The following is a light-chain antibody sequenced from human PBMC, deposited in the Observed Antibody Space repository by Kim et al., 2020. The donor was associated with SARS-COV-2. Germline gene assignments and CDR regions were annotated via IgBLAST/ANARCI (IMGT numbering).Light chain of an antibody. V-gene: IGLV3-21*03. CDR1: NIGSKS. CDR3: QVWDSSSDHVV. CDR2: DHN. Sequence: SYELTQPTSVSVAPGKTATVTCGGNNIGSKSAHWYQQKPGQAPLLGLYDHNHRPSGIPERFSGSISGNTATLTITRVEAGDEATYYCQVWDSSSDHVVFG. J-gene: IGLJ2*01.